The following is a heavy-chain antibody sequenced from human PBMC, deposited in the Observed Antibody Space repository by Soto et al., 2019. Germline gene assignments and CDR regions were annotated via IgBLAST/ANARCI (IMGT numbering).Heavy chain of an antibody. D-gene: IGHD2-8*01. CDR1: GGTFSSYA. V-gene: IGHV1-69*13. CDR2: IIPIFGTA. Sequence: SVKVSCKASGGTFSSYAISWVRQAPGQGLEWMGGIIPIFGTANYAQKFQGRVTITADESTSTAYMELSSLRSEDTAVYYCARVSGYCTNGVCYGMDVWGQGTTVTVSS. CDR3: ARVSGYCTNGVCYGMDV. J-gene: IGHJ6*02.